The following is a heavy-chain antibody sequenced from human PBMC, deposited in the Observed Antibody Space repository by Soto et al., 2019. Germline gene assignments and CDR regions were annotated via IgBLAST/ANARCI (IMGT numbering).Heavy chain of an antibody. J-gene: IGHJ4*02. V-gene: IGHV3-23*01. D-gene: IGHD2-21*01. CDR1: GFTFSSYA. CDR2: ISGSGGST. Sequence: EMQLLDSGGGLVQPGGSLRLSCVASGFTFSSYAMSWVRQAPGKGLEWVSGISGSGGSTYYADSVKGRFTISRDNSKNTLYLQMNSLRAEDTAVYYCAKDRVVVIYYFDYWGQGTLVTVSS. CDR3: AKDRVVVIYYFDY.